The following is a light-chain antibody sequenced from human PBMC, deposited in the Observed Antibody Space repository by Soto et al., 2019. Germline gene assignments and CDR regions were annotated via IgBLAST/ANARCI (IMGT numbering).Light chain of an antibody. Sequence: DIQMTQSPSTLSASVGDRVTITCRASQSISSWLAWYQQKPGKAPKLLIYDASSLQSGVPSRFTGSGSGTEFTLTISSLQPDDFATYYCQQYNFYSNTFGQGTKVDI. CDR2: DAS. CDR1: QSISSW. CDR3: QQYNFYSNT. J-gene: IGKJ2*01. V-gene: IGKV1-5*01.